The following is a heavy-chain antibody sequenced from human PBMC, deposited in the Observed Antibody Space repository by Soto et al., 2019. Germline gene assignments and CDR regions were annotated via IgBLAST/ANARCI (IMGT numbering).Heavy chain of an antibody. Sequence: ASVKVSCKVSGYTLTELSMHWVRQAPGKGLEWMGGFDPEDGETIYAQKFQGRVTLTRDTSASTAYMDLSSLRSEDTAIYYCARAISGYVTWGQGTLVTVSS. D-gene: IGHD5-12*01. CDR2: FDPEDGET. V-gene: IGHV1-24*01. J-gene: IGHJ5*02. CDR1: GYTLTELS. CDR3: ARAISGYVT.